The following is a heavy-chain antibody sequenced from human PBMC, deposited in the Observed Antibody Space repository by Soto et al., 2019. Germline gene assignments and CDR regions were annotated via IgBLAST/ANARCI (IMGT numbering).Heavy chain of an antibody. CDR1: GFTFSSYG. CDR3: AKERSSSWYYFDY. D-gene: IGHD6-13*01. Sequence: VGSLRLSCAASGFTFSSYGMHWVRQAPGKGLEWVAVISDNGSNKYYADSVKGRFTISRDNSKNTLYPQMNNLRGEDTALYYCAKERSSSWYYFDYWGQGTLVTVSS. J-gene: IGHJ4*02. V-gene: IGHV3-30*18. CDR2: ISDNGSNK.